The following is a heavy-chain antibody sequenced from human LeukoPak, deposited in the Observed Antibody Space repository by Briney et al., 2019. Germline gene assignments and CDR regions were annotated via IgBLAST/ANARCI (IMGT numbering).Heavy chain of an antibody. J-gene: IGHJ4*02. CDR3: ARVSYRGGYFDY. CDR1: GYSISSDYY. Sequence: SETLSLTCTVSGYSISSDYYWGWIRQPPGKGLEWIGSIYHSGSTYYNPSLKSRVTISVDTSKNQFSLKLSSVTAADTAVYYCARVSYRGGYFDYWGQGTLVTVSS. CDR2: IYHSGST. D-gene: IGHD1-26*01. V-gene: IGHV4-38-2*02.